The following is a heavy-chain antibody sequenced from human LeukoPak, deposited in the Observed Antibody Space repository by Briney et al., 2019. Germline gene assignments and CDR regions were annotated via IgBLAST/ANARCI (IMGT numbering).Heavy chain of an antibody. V-gene: IGHV3-30-3*01. CDR2: ISYDGSNK. CDR3: ARDVNILWPKYYFDY. CDR1: GFTFSNYA. D-gene: IGHD3-10*01. J-gene: IGHJ4*02. Sequence: PGGSLRLSCAASGFTFSNYAKHWVRQAPGKGLEWVAIISYDGSNKNYAGSVKGRFTISRDNSKNSLYLQMNSLRPEDTAVYYCARDVNILWPKYYFDYWGQGTLVTVSS.